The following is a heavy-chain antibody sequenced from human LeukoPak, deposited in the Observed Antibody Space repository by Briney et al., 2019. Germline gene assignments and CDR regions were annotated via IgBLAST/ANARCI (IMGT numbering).Heavy chain of an antibody. D-gene: IGHD6-13*01. CDR3: ARDPGISPAAGTLFDY. J-gene: IGHJ4*01. Sequence: ASVKETCQGSGYTFIDHYIHGVRPAPAQEGEWMGGINPNSGGTNYVQRFQGGVTITRDTSISTAYMELSRLRADDTAVYYCARDPGISPAAGTLFDYWGQGTLVTVSS. CDR2: INPNSGGT. CDR1: GYTFIDHY. V-gene: IGHV1-2*02.